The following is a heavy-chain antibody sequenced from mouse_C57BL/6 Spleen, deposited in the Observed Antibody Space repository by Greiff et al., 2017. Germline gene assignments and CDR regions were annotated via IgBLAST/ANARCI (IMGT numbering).Heavy chain of an antibody. V-gene: IGHV1-59*01. Sequence: VQLQQPGAELVRPGTSVKLSCKASGYTFTSYWMHWVKQRPGQGLEWIGVIDPSDSYTNYNQTLQGKATLTVDTSSSAAYMQLSSLTSEDSAVYYGARGPDYRGAMDDGGQGTSVTVSS. CDR2: IDPSDSYT. D-gene: IGHD2-4*01. CDR1: GYTFTSYW. J-gene: IGHJ4*01. CDR3: ARGPDYRGAMDD.